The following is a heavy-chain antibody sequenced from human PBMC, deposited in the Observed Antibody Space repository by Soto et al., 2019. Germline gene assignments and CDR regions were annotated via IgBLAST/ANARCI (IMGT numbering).Heavy chain of an antibody. CDR2: ISPHNGNT. CDR1: GYTFNTYF. J-gene: IGHJ4*02. CDR3: ARDTGNSFDY. Sequence: HVQLVQSGGELKKPGASVKVSCNTSGYTFNTYFITWVRQAPVQGLEWMGWISPHNGNTNYAEKFQGRVTMTADTITKTAYMELRNLRIDDTAVYYCARDTGNSFDYWGQGTPVTVSS. V-gene: IGHV1-18*01.